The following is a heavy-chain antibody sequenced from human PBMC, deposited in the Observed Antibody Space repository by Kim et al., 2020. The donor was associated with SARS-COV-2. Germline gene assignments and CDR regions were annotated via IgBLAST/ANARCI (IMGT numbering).Heavy chain of an antibody. CDR3: ARTRWIQLWPFEN. D-gene: IGHD5-18*01. V-gene: IGHV4-61*01. CDR2: IYYSGYT. J-gene: IGHJ4*02. Sequence: SETLSLTCTVSGGSVSSGSYYWSWIRQPPGKGLEWIGYIYYSGYTNYNPSLKSRVIISVDTSKNQFSLKLTSVTAEDTAVYYCARTRWIQLWPFENWGQGTLVTVSP. CDR1: GGSVSSGSYY.